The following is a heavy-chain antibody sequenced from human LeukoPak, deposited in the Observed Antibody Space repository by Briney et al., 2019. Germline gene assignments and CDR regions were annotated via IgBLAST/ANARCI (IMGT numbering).Heavy chain of an antibody. J-gene: IGHJ6*03. CDR2: IKQDGGEK. Sequence: GGSLRLSCAASGFIFSSSWMNWVRQAPGKGLEWVANIKQDGGEKYYVDSVKGRFTISRDNAKNLLYLQLNSLRAEDTAVYYCARVRIQLWSGNLIQYYMDVWGKGTTVTVAS. D-gene: IGHD5-18*01. V-gene: IGHV3-7*01. CDR3: ARVRIQLWSGNLIQYYMDV. CDR1: GFIFSSSW.